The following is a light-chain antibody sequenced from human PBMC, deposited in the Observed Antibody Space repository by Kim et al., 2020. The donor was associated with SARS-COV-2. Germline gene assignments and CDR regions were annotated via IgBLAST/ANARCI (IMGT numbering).Light chain of an antibody. V-gene: IGLV3-1*01. CDR3: QAWDRTTVG. CDR2: QDS. CDR1: KLGDKY. J-gene: IGLJ2*01. Sequence: SYELTQPPSVSVSPGQTASITCSGDKLGDKYACWYQQKAGQSPVLVIYQDSKRPSGIPERFSGSNSGNTATLTNSGTQAMDEADYYCQAWDRTTVGFGGG.